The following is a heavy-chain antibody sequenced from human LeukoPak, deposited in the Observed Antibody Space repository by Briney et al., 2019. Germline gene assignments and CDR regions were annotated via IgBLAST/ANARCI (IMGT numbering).Heavy chain of an antibody. CDR2: VILDGGCT. Sequence: GRSLRLSCAASGFTVVVYCMRWVRLAPGEGLGWLSLVILDGGCTSHADSVAGRFTISRDNAKHSLYLQMNSLRAEDTALYYCARRRSVDYDILTGPTHFDYWGQGTLVTVSS. D-gene: IGHD3-9*01. CDR1: GFTVVVYC. CDR3: ARRRSVDYDILTGPTHFDY. V-gene: IGHV3-9*01. J-gene: IGHJ4*02.